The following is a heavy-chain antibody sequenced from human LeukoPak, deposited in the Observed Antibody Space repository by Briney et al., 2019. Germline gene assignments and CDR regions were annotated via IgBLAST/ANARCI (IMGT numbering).Heavy chain of an antibody. CDR3: AKGAYFGSGSPAVAFDY. CDR2: ISGSGGST. CDR1: GFTFTNYV. Sequence: PGGSLRLSCAASGFTFTNYVMNWVRQAPGKGLEWVSTISGSGGSTCYADSVKGRFTISRDNSKNTLYLQMNSLRAEDTAVYYCAKGAYFGSGSPAVAFDYWGQGTLVTVSS. D-gene: IGHD3-10*01. V-gene: IGHV3-23*01. J-gene: IGHJ4*02.